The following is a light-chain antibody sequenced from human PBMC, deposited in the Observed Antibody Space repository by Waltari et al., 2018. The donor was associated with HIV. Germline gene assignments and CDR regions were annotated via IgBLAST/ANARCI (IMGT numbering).Light chain of an antibody. J-gene: IGLJ3*02. CDR2: GKN. CDR3: NSWDTNPEGVV. V-gene: IGLV3-19*01. Sequence: SELTQDPAVSVALGQTVRITCQGDRLRNSYATWYQQKPGQAPVLVIYGKNNRPSVIPDRFSGSSSGNTASLTITATQADDEADYYCNSWDTNPEGVVFGGGTKLTVL. CDR1: RLRNSY.